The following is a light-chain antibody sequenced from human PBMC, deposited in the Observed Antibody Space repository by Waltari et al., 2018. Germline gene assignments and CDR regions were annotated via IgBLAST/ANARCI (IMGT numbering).Light chain of an antibody. V-gene: IGLV2-14*04. Sequence: QQHPRQATKSGLFNVGKVRSGVSTRFSGSKSDNTASLTISGLQAEDEASYYCASYTTSSTYVLFGGGTTLTVL. CDR3: ASYTTSSTYVL. CDR2: NVG. J-gene: IGLJ2*01.